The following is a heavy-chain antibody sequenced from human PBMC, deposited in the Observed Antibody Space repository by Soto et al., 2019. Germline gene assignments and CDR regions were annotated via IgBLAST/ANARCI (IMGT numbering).Heavy chain of an antibody. V-gene: IGHV1-69*01. Sequence: QVQLVQSGAEVKKPGSSVKVSCKASGVTFSSETISWVRQAPGQGLEWVGGNIPLFGTTNYAQKLQGRATITAEEPTSTLYLELSSLRTDDTAVYYCATEVGDNPASPFDSRGQRTLVTVSP. J-gene: IGHJ4*02. CDR2: NIPLFGTT. D-gene: IGHD2-21*01. CDR3: ATEVGDNPASPFDS. CDR1: GVTFSSET.